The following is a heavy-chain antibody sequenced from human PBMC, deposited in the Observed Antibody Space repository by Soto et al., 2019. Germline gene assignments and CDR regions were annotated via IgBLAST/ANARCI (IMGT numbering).Heavy chain of an antibody. CDR3: AKDAQYYYDSSGYYGPFDY. J-gene: IGHJ4*02. Sequence: GGSLRLSCAASGFTFSSYGIHWVRQAPGKGLEWVALISYDGSNKYYADSVKGRFTISRDNSKNTLYLQMNSLRAEDTAMYYCAKDAQYYYDSSGYYGPFDYWGQGTLVTVYS. V-gene: IGHV3-30*18. CDR2: ISYDGSNK. D-gene: IGHD3-22*01. CDR1: GFTFSSYG.